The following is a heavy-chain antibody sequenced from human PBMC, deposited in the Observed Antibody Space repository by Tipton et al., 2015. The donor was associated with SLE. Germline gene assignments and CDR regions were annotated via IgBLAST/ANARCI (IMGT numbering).Heavy chain of an antibody. CDR2: IYTSGST. V-gene: IGHV4-4*07. Sequence: TLSLTCTVSGGSISSYYWSWIRQPAGKGLEWIGRIYTSGSTNYNPSPKSRVTMSVDTSKNQFSLKLGSVTAADTAVYYCARDRDDSSGSLFDPWGQGTLVTVSS. CDR1: GGSISSYY. CDR3: ARDRDDSSGSLFDP. J-gene: IGHJ5*02. D-gene: IGHD3-22*01.